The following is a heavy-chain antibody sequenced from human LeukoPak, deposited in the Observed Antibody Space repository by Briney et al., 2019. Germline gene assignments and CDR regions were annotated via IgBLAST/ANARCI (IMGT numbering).Heavy chain of an antibody. CDR2: ISSSGSTT. CDR1: GISIGDYA. Sequence: GGSLRLSCTASGISIGDYAMSWVRQAPGKGLEWVSYISSSGSTTHYADSVKGRFTISRDNAKKSLYLQMNSLRAEDTAVYYCARDNYDSSGYYCDWGQGTLVTVSS. D-gene: IGHD3-22*01. CDR3: ARDNYDSSGYYCD. V-gene: IGHV3-48*03. J-gene: IGHJ4*02.